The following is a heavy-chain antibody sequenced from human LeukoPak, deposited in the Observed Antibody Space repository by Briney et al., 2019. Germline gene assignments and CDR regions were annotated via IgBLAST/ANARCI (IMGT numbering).Heavy chain of an antibody. CDR1: GYSFTSYW. CDR2: IDPSDSYS. CDR3: ARQPKEWFGEVPYYYYDMDV. V-gene: IGHV5-10-1*01. Sequence: GESLRISCKGSGYSFTSYWISWVRQMPGKGLEWMGRIDPSDSYSTYSPSFQGHVTISADKSISTAYLQWSSLKASDTAMYYCARQPKEWFGEVPYYYYDMDVWGKGATVTVSS. J-gene: IGHJ6*04. D-gene: IGHD3-10*01.